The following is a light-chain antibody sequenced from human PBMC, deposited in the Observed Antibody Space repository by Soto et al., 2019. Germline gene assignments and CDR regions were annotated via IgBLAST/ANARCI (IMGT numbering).Light chain of an antibody. Sequence: QSVLTQPPSVSGSPGQSVTISCTGTSTDFVSYNRVSWYQQPPGTAPKLIIYEASNRPSGVPDRFSGSKSGNTASLTISGLQAEDEAEYYCSSYTNINTRACVFGTGTKLTVL. CDR2: EAS. V-gene: IGLV2-18*02. CDR1: STDFVSYNR. J-gene: IGLJ1*01. CDR3: SSYTNINTRACV.